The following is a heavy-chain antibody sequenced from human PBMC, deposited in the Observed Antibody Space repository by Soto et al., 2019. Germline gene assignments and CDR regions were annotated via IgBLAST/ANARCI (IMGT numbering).Heavy chain of an antibody. V-gene: IGHV4-31*03. CDR1: GCSISSGVYY. D-gene: IGHD3-22*01. CDR2: IYYSGTT. CDR3: TTDHDSSGYYFGS. J-gene: IGHJ4*02. Sequence: TLSLTCSVSGCSISSGVYYWSWIRRHPGKGPEWIGYIYYSGTTYYNPSLESRVTISLDTSKNQFSLNLSSVTAADTVVYYCTTDHDSSGYYFGSWGQGTLVTVSS.